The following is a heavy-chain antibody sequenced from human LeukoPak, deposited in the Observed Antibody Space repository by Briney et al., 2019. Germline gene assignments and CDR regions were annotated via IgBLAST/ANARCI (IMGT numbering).Heavy chain of an antibody. D-gene: IGHD5-12*01. Sequence: PGGSLRLSYAASGFTFSTYNMNWVRQAPGKGLEWVSSISSGSGYIYYADSVKGRFTISRDNTKNSLFLQMNSLRAEDTAVYYCARSPYPTIQYPSDYWGQGTLVTVSS. V-gene: IGHV3-21*01. CDR1: GFTFSTYN. CDR3: ARSPYPTIQYPSDY. CDR2: ISSGSGYI. J-gene: IGHJ4*02.